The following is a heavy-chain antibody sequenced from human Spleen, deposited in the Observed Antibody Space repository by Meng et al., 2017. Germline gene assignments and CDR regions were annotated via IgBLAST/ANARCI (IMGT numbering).Heavy chain of an antibody. J-gene: IGHJ4*02. CDR1: GYTFTSYY. CDR2: INPKSGDT. V-gene: IGHV1-2*06. D-gene: IGHD6-25*01. CDR3: ARDEDISAAGKLFGDY. Sequence: ASVKVSCKASGYTFTSYYMHWVRRAPGQGLEWMGRINPKSGDTHYAQKFQARVTMTGDTSISTAYMELSGLRFDDTAMYYCARDEDISAAGKLFGDYWGQGTLVTVSS.